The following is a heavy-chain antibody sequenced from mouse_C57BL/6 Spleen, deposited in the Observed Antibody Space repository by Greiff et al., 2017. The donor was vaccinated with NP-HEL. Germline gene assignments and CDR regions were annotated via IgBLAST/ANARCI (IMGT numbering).Heavy chain of an antibody. D-gene: IGHD2-4*01. J-gene: IGHJ3*01. Sequence: EVQLVESGGGLVKPGGSLKLSCAASGFTFSSYAMSWVRQTPEKRLEWVATISDGGSYTYYPDNVKGRFTISRDNAKNNLYLQMSHLKSEDTAMYYCAREGDYDEVWFAYWGQGTLVTVSA. V-gene: IGHV5-4*01. CDR3: AREGDYDEVWFAY. CDR2: ISDGGSYT. CDR1: GFTFSSYA.